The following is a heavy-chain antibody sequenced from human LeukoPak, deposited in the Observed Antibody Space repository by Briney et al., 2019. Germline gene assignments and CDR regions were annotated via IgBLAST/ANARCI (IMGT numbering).Heavy chain of an antibody. Sequence: SDTLSLTCTVSGGSNSSSSYYCGWIRQPPARGVEWIGSLYYGGRTYYNPSLKSRVTISVDTSKNQFSLRLSSVTAADTAVYYCAMTTVTTFFSASDDSWGQGTLVTVSS. V-gene: IGHV4-39*01. CDR2: LYYGGRT. CDR3: AMTTVTTFFSASDDS. D-gene: IGHD4-17*01. CDR1: GGSNSSSSYY. J-gene: IGHJ4*02.